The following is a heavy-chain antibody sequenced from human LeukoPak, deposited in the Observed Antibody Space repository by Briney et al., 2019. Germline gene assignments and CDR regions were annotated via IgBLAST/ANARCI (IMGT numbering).Heavy chain of an antibody. CDR2: IYYSGST. CDR3: ARTTESHSWRTRYYSYYMDV. D-gene: IGHD6-13*01. J-gene: IGHJ6*03. V-gene: IGHV4-59*01. Sequence: GSLRLSCAASGFTFSSYSMNWVRQAPGKGLEWIGFIYYSGSTNYKPSLKSRVTISVDTSKNQFSLKLNSVTAADTAVYYCARTTESHSWRTRYYSYYMDVWGKGATVTVSS. CDR1: GFTFSSYS.